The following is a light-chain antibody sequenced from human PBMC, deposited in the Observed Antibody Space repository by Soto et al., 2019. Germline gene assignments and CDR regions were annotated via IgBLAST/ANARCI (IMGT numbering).Light chain of an antibody. CDR3: QQYGGSMT. CDR2: GAS. Sequence: EIVLTQSPGTLSFSPGETATLSCRASQSLSNSYLAWYQQRPGQAPRLLIYGASSRATDIPDRFSGSGSGTDFTLTISRLDPEDFAVYYCQQYGGSMTFGQGTRLEIE. V-gene: IGKV3-20*01. J-gene: IGKJ5*01. CDR1: QSLSNSY.